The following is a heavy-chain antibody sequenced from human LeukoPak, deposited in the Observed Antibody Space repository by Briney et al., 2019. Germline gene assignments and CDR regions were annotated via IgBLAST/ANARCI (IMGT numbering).Heavy chain of an antibody. D-gene: IGHD2-15*01. CDR2: ISSSSSYI. Sequence: GGSLRLSCAASGFTFSSYSMNWVRQAPGEGLEWVSCISSSSSYIYYADSVKGRFTISRDNAKNSLYLQMNSLRAEDTAVYYCARWEAATYYYYYMDVWGKGTTVTVSS. CDR1: GFTFSSYS. CDR3: ARWEAATYYYYYMDV. V-gene: IGHV3-21*01. J-gene: IGHJ6*03.